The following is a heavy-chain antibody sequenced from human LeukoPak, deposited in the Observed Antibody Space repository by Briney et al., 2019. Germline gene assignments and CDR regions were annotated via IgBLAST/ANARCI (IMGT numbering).Heavy chain of an antibody. J-gene: IGHJ5*02. D-gene: IGHD2-15*01. CDR1: GGSISSYY. CDR3: ARVKGVVAVNWFDP. CDR2: IYYSGST. V-gene: IGHV4-59*01. Sequence: PSETLSLTCTVSGGSISSYYWSWIRQPPGKGLEWIGYIYYSGSTNYNPSLKSRVTISVDTSKYQFSLKLSSVTAADTAVYYCARVKGVVAVNWFDPWGQGTLVTVSS.